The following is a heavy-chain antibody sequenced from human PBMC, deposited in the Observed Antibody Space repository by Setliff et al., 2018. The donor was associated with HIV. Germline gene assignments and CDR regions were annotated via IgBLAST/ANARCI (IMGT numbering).Heavy chain of an antibody. CDR1: GFTFSSYG. V-gene: IGHV3-30*18. J-gene: IGHJ3*01. D-gene: IGHD7-27*01. CDR3: AKIPHTGDSAFDV. CDR2: ISYDGSKK. Sequence: AGGSLRLSCAASGFTFSSYGMHWVRQAPGKGLEWVSLISYDGSKKYYADSVKGRFSISRDNPKNTVYLQMNSLRPEDTALYYCAKIPHTGDSAFDVWGQRTMVTVSS.